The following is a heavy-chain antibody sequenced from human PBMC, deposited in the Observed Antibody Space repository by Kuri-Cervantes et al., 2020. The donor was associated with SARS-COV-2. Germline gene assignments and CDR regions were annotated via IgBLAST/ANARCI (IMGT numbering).Heavy chain of an antibody. Sequence: GESLKISCAASGLTFSTYAMHWVRQAPGKGLEWVAVISYDGSNKYYADSVKGRFTISRDNAKNSLYLQMNSLRAEDTAVYYCARDPLYVDTAMVTFLESDYWGQGTLVTVSS. V-gene: IGHV3-30*04. CDR1: GLTFSTYA. D-gene: IGHD5-18*01. J-gene: IGHJ4*02. CDR3: ARDPLYVDTAMVTFLESDY. CDR2: ISYDGSNK.